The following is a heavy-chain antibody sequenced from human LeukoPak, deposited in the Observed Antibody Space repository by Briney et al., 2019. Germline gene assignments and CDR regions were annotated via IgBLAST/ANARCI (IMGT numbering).Heavy chain of an antibody. CDR3: ASHTTIRGVIGAFDI. CDR2: IYPSDSDT. CDR1: GYSFTSYW. D-gene: IGHD3-10*01. Sequence: GESLKISCKGSGYSFTSYWIGWVRQMPGKGLEWMGIIYPSDSDTRYSPSFQGQVTISADKSISTAYLQWSSLKASDTAMYYCASHTTIRGVIGAFDIWGQGTMVTVSS. J-gene: IGHJ3*02. V-gene: IGHV5-51*01.